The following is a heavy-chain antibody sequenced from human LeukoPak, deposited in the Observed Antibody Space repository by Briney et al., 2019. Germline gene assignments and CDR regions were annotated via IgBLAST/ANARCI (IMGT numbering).Heavy chain of an antibody. CDR1: GFTFSSYE. Sequence: GGSLRLSCAASGFTFSSYEMNWVRQAPGKGLEWVSYISSSGSTIYYADSVKGRFTISRDNAKNSLYLQMNSLRAEDTAVYYCARRFYDTSPRPFDVWGQGTMVTVSS. V-gene: IGHV3-48*03. D-gene: IGHD3-22*01. CDR2: ISSSGSTI. J-gene: IGHJ3*01. CDR3: ARRFYDTSPRPFDV.